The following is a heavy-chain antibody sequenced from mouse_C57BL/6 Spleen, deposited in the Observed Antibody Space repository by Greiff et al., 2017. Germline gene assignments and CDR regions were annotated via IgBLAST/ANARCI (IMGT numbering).Heavy chain of an antibody. CDR3: TYGNFLYYAMDY. D-gene: IGHD2-10*02. J-gene: IGHJ4*01. CDR2: IGPENGDT. CDR1: GSNIKDDY. Sequence: VQLQQSGAELVRPGASVTFSCTASGSNIKDDYMHWVKQRPEQGLEWIGWIGPENGDTDYASKFQGKATITADTSSNTAYLQLSSLTSEDTAVYYFTYGNFLYYAMDYWGQGSSVTGSS. V-gene: IGHV14-4*01.